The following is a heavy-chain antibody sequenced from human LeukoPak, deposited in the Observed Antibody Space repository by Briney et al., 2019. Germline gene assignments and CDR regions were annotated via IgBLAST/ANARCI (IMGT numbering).Heavy chain of an antibody. Sequence: ASVKVSCKASGYTFTGYYMHWVRQAPGQGLEWMGWINPNSGGTNYAQKFQGRVTMTRDASISTAYMELSRLRSDDTAVYYCARATPGIAAVKAFDIWGQGTMVTVSS. CDR1: GYTFTGYY. CDR3: ARATPGIAAVKAFDI. J-gene: IGHJ3*02. CDR2: INPNSGGT. D-gene: IGHD6-13*01. V-gene: IGHV1-2*02.